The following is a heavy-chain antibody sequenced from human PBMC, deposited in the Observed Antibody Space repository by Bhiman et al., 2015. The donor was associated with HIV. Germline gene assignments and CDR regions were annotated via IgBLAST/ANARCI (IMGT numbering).Heavy chain of an antibody. D-gene: IGHD2-21*02. Sequence: VQLVESGGDLVKPGGSLRLSCAASGFTFSDYYMSWIRQAPGKGLEWVSVIYGGGTTYYADSVKGRFTISRDNAKNTLYLQMTILRTEDTAVYYCARVGDYSLWSFDYWGRGALVSVSS. CDR1: GFTFSDYY. V-gene: IGHV3-66*02. J-gene: IGHJ4*02. CDR3: ARVGDYSLWSFDY. CDR2: IYGGGTT.